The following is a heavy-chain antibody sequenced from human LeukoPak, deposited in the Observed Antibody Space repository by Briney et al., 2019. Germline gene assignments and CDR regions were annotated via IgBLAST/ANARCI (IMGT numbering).Heavy chain of an antibody. CDR2: ISGSGGST. J-gene: IGHJ1*01. CDR3: AKVSGGYFQH. V-gene: IGHV3-23*01. Sequence: GGSLRLSCAASGFTFSSYAMSWVRQDPGKGLEWVSAISGSGGSTYYADSVKGRFTISRDNSKNTLYLQMNSLRAEDTAVYYRAKVSGGYFQHWGQGTLVTVSS. D-gene: IGHD2/OR15-2a*01. CDR1: GFTFSSYA.